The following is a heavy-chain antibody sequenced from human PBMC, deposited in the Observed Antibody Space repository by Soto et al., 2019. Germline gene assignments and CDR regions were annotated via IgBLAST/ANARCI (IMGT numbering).Heavy chain of an antibody. CDR1: GGTFSSYA. CDR3: AREARGQWLHHEDVYYFDY. CDR2: IIPIFGTA. Sequence: QVQLVQSGAEVKKPGSSVKVSCKASGGTFSSYAISWVRQAPGQGLEWMGGIIPIFGTANYAQKFQGRVTITADESTSTAYRELSSLRSEDTAVYYCAREARGQWLHHEDVYYFDYWGQGTLVTVSS. V-gene: IGHV1-69*01. J-gene: IGHJ4*02. D-gene: IGHD5-12*01.